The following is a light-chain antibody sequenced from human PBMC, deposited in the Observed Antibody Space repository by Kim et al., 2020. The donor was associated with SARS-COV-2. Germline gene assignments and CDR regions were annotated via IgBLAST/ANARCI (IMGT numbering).Light chain of an antibody. CDR1: QSVSSTY. V-gene: IGKV3-20*01. Sequence: EIVLTQSPGTLSLSPGERATLSCRASQSVSSTYLAWFQHKPGQAPRLLIYGASNRATGIPDRFSGSGSGTDFTLTISRLEPEDFAVYYCQQYGNSRYTFGQGTKLEI. CDR2: GAS. J-gene: IGKJ2*01. CDR3: QQYGNSRYT.